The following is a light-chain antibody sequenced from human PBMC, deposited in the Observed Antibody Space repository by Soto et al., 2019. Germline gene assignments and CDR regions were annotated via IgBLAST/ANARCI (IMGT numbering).Light chain of an antibody. CDR3: LVYTTLPQT. J-gene: IGKJ1*01. CDR1: QTVGNDY. V-gene: IGKV3-20*01. CDR2: DAF. Sequence: EVVLTQSPGTLSLSPGERATLSCRSSQTVGNDYLAWYQQKPDQAPRLLIYDAFNRAAGIPDRFSASGSGTDFTLTISRLEPEDFAVYYCLVYTTLPQTFGQGTKVELK.